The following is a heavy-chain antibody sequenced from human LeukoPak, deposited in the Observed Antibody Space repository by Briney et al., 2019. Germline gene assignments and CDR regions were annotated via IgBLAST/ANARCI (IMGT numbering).Heavy chain of an antibody. CDR3: AKDGHYSNFYFDY. D-gene: IGHD4-11*01. Sequence: GGSLRLSCADSGFIFSSYWMQWVRQAPGKEPVWVSRVKSDGSSRSYADSVKGRFTISRDNAKNTVYLQMNSLRAEDTAVYYCAKDGHYSNFYFDYWGQGTLVTVSS. CDR2: VKSDGSSR. CDR1: GFIFSSYW. J-gene: IGHJ4*02. V-gene: IGHV3-74*01.